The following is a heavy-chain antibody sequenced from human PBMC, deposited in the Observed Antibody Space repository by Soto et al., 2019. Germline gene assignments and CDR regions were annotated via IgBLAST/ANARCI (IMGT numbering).Heavy chain of an antibody. CDR2: INHSGST. CDR3: ATFHRDISRS. J-gene: IGHJ4*02. D-gene: IGHD3-9*01. Sequence: QVQLQQWGAGLLKPSETLSLTCAVYGGSFRGFYWSWIRQSPGKGLAWIGAINHSGSTPYNPSLRSRVTISVDTSKKQVSLKLSAVTAADTAVYYCATFHRDISRSWGQVTLVTVSS. V-gene: IGHV4-34*01. CDR1: GGSFRGFY.